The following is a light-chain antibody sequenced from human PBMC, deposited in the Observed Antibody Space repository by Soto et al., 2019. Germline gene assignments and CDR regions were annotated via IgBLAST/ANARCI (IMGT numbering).Light chain of an antibody. CDR1: QSFSSSY. V-gene: IGKV3-20*01. CDR2: GAS. J-gene: IGKJ1*01. Sequence: EIVLTPSPGILSLSPGERVTLSCRASQSFSSSYLAWYQQKPGQAPRLLIYGASSRATGIPDRFSGSGSGTDFTLTISRLEPEDFAVYYCQQYGSSPTFGQGTKVDI. CDR3: QQYGSSPT.